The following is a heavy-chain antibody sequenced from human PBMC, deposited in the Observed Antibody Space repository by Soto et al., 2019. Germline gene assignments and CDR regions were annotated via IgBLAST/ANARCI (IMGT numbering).Heavy chain of an antibody. D-gene: IGHD3-3*01. CDR3: ARGTPPSYGIFGVGKGLTSMDV. CDR1: GGSISSGGYY. V-gene: IGHV4-31*03. Sequence: QVQLQESGPGLVKPSQTLSLTCTVSGGSISSGGYYWSWIRQHPGKGLEWIGYIYYSGSTYYNPSLKSRVTISVDTSKNQFSLKLSSVTAADTAVYYCARGTPPSYGIFGVGKGLTSMDVWGQGTTVTVSS. CDR2: IYYSGST. J-gene: IGHJ6*02.